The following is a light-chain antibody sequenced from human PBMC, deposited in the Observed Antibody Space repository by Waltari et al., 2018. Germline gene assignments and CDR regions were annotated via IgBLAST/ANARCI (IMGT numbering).Light chain of an antibody. V-gene: IGLV2-8*01. J-gene: IGLJ3*02. CDR1: SISVGGHNS. CDR2: EVS. Sequence: QSALTQPPSASGSPGQSVTIPCTGPSISVGGHNSVSWYQQYPGKAPKVIIYEVSERPSGVPDRFSGSKSGNTASLTVSGLQAEDEADYYCSSFAGSSNWVFGGGTKLTVL. CDR3: SSFAGSSNWV.